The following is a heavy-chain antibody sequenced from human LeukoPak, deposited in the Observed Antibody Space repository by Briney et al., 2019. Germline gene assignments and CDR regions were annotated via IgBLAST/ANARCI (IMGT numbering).Heavy chain of an antibody. CDR2: IYNSATT. CDR1: GASVSDYY. V-gene: IGHV4-59*08. D-gene: IGHD2-2*01. CDR3: ARLGAPAGMDV. J-gene: IGHJ6*02. Sequence: SETLSLTCTVSGASVSDYYWSWIRQFPGKGLEWIGYIYNSATTNYNPSLTGRVTISEDTSKNQSSLKLSSVTASDTAVYYCARLGAPAGMDVWGQGTTVTVSS.